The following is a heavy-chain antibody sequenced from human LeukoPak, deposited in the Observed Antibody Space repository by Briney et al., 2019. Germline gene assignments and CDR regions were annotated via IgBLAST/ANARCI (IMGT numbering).Heavy chain of an antibody. J-gene: IGHJ4*02. D-gene: IGHD6-13*01. CDR3: ARERGYSSSWSYYFDY. V-gene: IGHV4-61*02. Sequence: SQTLSLTCTVSGGSISSGSYYWSWIRQPAGKGLEWIGRIYTSGSTKYNPSLKSRVTISVDTSKNQFSLKLSSVTAADTAVYYCARERGYSSSWSYYFDYWGQGTLVTVSS. CDR2: IYTSGST. CDR1: GGSISSGSYY.